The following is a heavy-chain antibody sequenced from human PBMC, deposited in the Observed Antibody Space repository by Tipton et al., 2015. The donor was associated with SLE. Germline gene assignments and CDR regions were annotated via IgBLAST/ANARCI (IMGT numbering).Heavy chain of an antibody. CDR1: GFTFSTYG. J-gene: IGHJ4*02. CDR3: ARALLWSCDY. V-gene: IGHV3-33*01. CDR2: IWYDGSNK. Sequence: SLRLSCAASGFTFSTYGMHWVRQAPGKGLEWVAVIWYDGSNKYYADSVKGRFTISRDNSKNTLYLQMNSLRAEDTAVYYCARALLWSCDYWGRGTLVTVSS. D-gene: IGHD2-21*01.